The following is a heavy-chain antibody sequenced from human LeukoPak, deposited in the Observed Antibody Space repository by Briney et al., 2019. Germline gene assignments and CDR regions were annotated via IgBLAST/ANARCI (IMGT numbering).Heavy chain of an antibody. V-gene: IGHV1-69*05. J-gene: IGHJ4*02. Sequence: ASVKVSCKASGGTFSSYAISWVRQAPGQGLEWMGRIIPIFGTANYAQKFQGRVTITTDESTSTAYMELSSLRSEDTAVYYCARDDYSSSSYFDYWGQGTLVTVSS. D-gene: IGHD6-6*01. CDR2: IIPIFGTA. CDR3: ARDDYSSSSYFDY. CDR1: GGTFSSYA.